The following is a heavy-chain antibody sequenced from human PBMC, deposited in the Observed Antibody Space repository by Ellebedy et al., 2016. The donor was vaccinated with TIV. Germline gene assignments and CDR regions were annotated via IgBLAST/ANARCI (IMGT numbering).Heavy chain of an antibody. CDR3: ARAPEYGDWMPDAFDV. Sequence: MPSETLSLTCTVSGGSMRSYFWSWIRQAPGKGLEWIAYIHYTGSTNYNHSLKSRVTIPVDTSKNQFFLRLNSVTAADTAVYYCARAPEYGDWMPDAFDVWGQGTMVTVSS. V-gene: IGHV4-59*01. CDR1: GGSMRSYF. J-gene: IGHJ3*01. CDR2: IHYTGST. D-gene: IGHD4-17*01.